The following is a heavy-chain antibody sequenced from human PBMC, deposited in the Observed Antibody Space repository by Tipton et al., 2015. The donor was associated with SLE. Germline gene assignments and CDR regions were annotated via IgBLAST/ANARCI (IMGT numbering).Heavy chain of an antibody. Sequence: TLSLTCTVSGYSISSGFSWGWIRQPPGKGLEWIAYISHSGSSDHNPSLRSRVTISRDTSRNQFSLKLSSVTAADTAVYFCARGELIEGFDPWGQGTLVTVAA. J-gene: IGHJ5*02. CDR1: GYSISSGFS. V-gene: IGHV4-38-2*02. D-gene: IGHD3-22*01. CDR3: ARGELIEGFDP. CDR2: ISHSGSS.